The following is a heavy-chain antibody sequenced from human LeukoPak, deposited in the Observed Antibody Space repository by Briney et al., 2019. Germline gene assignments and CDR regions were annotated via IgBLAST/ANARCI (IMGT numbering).Heavy chain of an antibody. D-gene: IGHD3-10*01. CDR1: GFTFSSYA. V-gene: IGHV3-23*01. CDR2: ISGSGGTT. CDR3: AKGLDASRSTH. J-gene: IGHJ4*02. Sequence: PGGSLRLSCAASGFTFSSYAMSWVRQAPGKGLEWVSAISGSGGTTYYADSVKGRFTISRDNSKNTLYLQMNSLTAEDTAVYYSAKGLDASRSTHWGQGTLVTVSS.